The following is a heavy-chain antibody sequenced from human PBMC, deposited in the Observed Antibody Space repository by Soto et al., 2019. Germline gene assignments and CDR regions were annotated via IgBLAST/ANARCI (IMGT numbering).Heavy chain of an antibody. CDR3: ARDSGRYYYRYYFDY. CDR1: GYTFTSYY. Sequence: GASVKVSCKASGYTFTSYYMQWVRQAPGQGLEWMGIINPSDSDTSYAQMFQGRVTMTRDTSTSTVYMELSGLRSEDTAVYYCARDSGRYYYRYYFDYWGQGTLVTVSS. D-gene: IGHD5-12*01. CDR2: INPSDSDT. V-gene: IGHV1-46*01. J-gene: IGHJ4*02.